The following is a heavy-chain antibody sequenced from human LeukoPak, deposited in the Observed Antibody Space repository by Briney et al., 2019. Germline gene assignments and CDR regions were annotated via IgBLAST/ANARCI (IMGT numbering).Heavy chain of an antibody. CDR3: ARGGYGSGRSGREYFFDS. CDR2: IYPDDSDT. J-gene: IGHJ5*01. V-gene: IGHV5-51*01. CDR1: GYSFTNYW. D-gene: IGHD3-10*01. Sequence: ESLQISCKASGYSFTNYWIGWVRQMPGKGLGWMGIIYPDDSDTRYNPPFYGQVIISVDRSTNTAHLQWSSLKASDTGIYYCARGGYGSGRSGREYFFDSWGQGTLVTVSS.